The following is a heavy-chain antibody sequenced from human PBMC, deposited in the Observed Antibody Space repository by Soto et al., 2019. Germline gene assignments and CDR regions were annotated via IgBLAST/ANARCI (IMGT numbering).Heavy chain of an antibody. CDR2: IIPILGIA. D-gene: IGHD2-2*01. J-gene: IGHJ3*02. CDR3: ARGDCSSTSCYRFGAFDI. V-gene: IGHV1-69*02. Sequence: QVQLVQSGAEVKKPGSSMKVSCKASGGTFSSYTISWVRQAPGQGLEWMGRIIPILGIANYAQKFQGRVTITADKSTSTAYMELSSLRSEDTAVYYCARGDCSSTSCYRFGAFDIWGQGTMVTVSS. CDR1: GGTFSSYT.